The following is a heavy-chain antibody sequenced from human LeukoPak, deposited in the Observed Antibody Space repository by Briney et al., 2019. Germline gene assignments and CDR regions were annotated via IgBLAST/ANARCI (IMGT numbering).Heavy chain of an antibody. CDR2: ISPNGVIT. J-gene: IGHJ4*02. Sequence: PGGSLRLSCTASGFTLSSYEMSWIRQAPGKGLEWVSGISPNGVITYYADSVKGRFTISRDNSKGTVSLQMNSLRPEDTAVYYCAKDDAWLQYGDWGRGTLVTVSS. CDR1: GFTLSSYE. D-gene: IGHD5-24*01. CDR3: AKDDAWLQYGD. V-gene: IGHV3-23*01.